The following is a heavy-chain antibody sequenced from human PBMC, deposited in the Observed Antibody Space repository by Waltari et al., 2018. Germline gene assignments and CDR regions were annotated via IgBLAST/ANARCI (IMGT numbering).Heavy chain of an antibody. Sequence: QVQLQQWGAGLLKPSETLSLTCAVYGGSFSGYYWSWIRQPPGKGLEWIGEINHSGSTNYNPSLKSRVTISVDTSKNQFSLKLSSVTAADTAVYYCARVPSGEVSYDILTGYDYWGQGTLVTVSS. V-gene: IGHV4-34*01. CDR3: ARVPSGEVSYDILTGYDY. CDR1: GGSFSGYY. J-gene: IGHJ4*02. D-gene: IGHD3-9*01. CDR2: INHSGST.